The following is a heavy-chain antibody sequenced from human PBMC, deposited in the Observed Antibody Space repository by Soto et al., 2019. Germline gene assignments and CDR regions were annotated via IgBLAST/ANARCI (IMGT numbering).Heavy chain of an antibody. V-gene: IGHV4-39*01. CDR1: GGSISSSSYY. J-gene: IGHJ6*02. CDR2: IYYSGST. Sequence: SETLSLTCTVSGGSISSSSYYWGWIRQPPGKGLEWIGSIYYSGSTYYNTSLKSRVTISVDTSKNQISLKLSSVTAADTALYYCARRGYSYTFGYYYYGMDVWGQGTTVTVSS. CDR3: ARRGYSYTFGYYYYGMDV. D-gene: IGHD5-18*01.